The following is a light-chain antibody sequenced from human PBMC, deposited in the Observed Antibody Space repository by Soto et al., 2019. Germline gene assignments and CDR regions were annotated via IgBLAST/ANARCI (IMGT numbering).Light chain of an antibody. J-gene: IGKJ1*01. V-gene: IGKV1-39*01. CDR1: QSISSY. Sequence: DIQMTQSPSSLSASVGDRVTITCRASQSISSYLNWYQQKPGKAPKLLIYAASSLQSGVPSRFSGSGSGTDFTLTISSLQPEDFATYYCQQYDGYSPQTFGQGTKVDIK. CDR3: QQYDGYSPQT. CDR2: AAS.